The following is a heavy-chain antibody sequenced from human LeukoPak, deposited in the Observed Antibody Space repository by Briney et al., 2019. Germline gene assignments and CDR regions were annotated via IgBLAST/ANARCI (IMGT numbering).Heavy chain of an antibody. J-gene: IGHJ4*02. Sequence: PGGSLRLSCAASGFTFSSYAMHWVRQAPGKGLEWVAVISYDGSNKYYADSVKGRFTISRDNSKNTVHLEMNSLRAEDTAVYYCAITIFGVVTPDYWGQGTLVTVSS. D-gene: IGHD3-3*01. CDR3: AITIFGVVTPDY. CDR1: GFTFSSYA. V-gene: IGHV3-30-3*01. CDR2: ISYDGSNK.